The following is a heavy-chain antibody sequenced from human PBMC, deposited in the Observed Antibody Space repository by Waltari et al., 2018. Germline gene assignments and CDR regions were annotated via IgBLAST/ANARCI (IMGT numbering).Heavy chain of an antibody. CDR3: AREGSQNYYDSSGYPGGDAFDI. CDR2: IYHSGST. Sequence: QVQLQESGPGLVKPSQTLSLTCTVSGGSISRGGYYWSWIRQHPGTGLERIGYIYHSGSTYYNPSLKSRVTISVDRSKNQFSLKLSSVTAADTAVYYCAREGSQNYYDSSGYPGGDAFDIWGQGTMVTVSS. D-gene: IGHD3-22*01. J-gene: IGHJ3*02. CDR1: GGSISRGGYY. V-gene: IGHV4-31*03.